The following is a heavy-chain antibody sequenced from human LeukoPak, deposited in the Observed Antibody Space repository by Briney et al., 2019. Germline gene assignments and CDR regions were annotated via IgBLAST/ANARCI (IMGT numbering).Heavy chain of an antibody. V-gene: IGHV3-23*01. J-gene: IGHJ4*02. CDR1: GFTFSSYA. CDR3: AKDGEYYGSGSYPDY. D-gene: IGHD3-10*01. CDR2: ISGSGGST. Sequence: PGGSLRLSCAASGFTFSSYAMSWVRQASGKGLEWVSAISGSGGSTYYADSVKGRFTISRDNSKNTLYLQMNSLRAEDTAVYYCAKDGEYYGSGSYPDYWGQGTLVTVSS.